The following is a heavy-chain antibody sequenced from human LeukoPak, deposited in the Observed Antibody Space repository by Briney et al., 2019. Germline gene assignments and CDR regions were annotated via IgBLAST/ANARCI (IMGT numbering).Heavy chain of an antibody. J-gene: IGHJ4*01. CDR2: ISGSGGNT. D-gene: IGHD3-16*01. Sequence: GGSLRLSCAASGFTFSSYAMSWVRQAPGKGLEWVAVISGSGGNTYYADSVKGRFTISRDNSKNTLYLQMNSLRVEDTAVYYCIREVQVRASASLGLWGQGTLVTVS. CDR1: GFTFSSYA. CDR3: IREVQVRASASLGL. V-gene: IGHV3-23*01.